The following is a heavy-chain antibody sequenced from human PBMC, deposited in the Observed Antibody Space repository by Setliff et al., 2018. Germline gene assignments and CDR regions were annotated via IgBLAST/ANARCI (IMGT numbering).Heavy chain of an antibody. Sequence: GGSLRLSCAASGFTFSNAWMSWVRQAPGKGLEWVGRIKSKTDGGTTDYAAPVKGRFTISRDDSKNTLYLQMNSLRAEDTAVYYCARVVDYSPHPWGQGTLVTVSS. CDR1: GFTFSNAW. CDR3: ARVVDYSPHP. D-gene: IGHD4-4*01. CDR2: IKSKTDGGTT. V-gene: IGHV3-15*01. J-gene: IGHJ5*02.